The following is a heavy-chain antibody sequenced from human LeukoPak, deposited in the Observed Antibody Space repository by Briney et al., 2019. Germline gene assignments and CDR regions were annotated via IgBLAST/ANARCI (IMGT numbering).Heavy chain of an antibody. V-gene: IGHV3-33*01. J-gene: IGHJ4*02. D-gene: IGHD6-13*01. CDR3: ARGKAAGTAYYFDY. Sequence: PGGSLRLSCAASGFTFSSYGMHWVRQAPGKGLEWVAVIWYGGSNKYYADSVKGRFTISRDNSKNTLYLQMNSLRAEDTAVYYCARGKAAGTAYYFDYWGQGTLVTVSS. CDR1: GFTFSSYG. CDR2: IWYGGSNK.